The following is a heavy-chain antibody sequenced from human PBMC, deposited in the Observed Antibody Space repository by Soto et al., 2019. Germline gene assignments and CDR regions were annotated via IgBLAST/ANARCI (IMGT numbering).Heavy chain of an antibody. J-gene: IGHJ6*02. D-gene: IGHD3-3*01. CDR1: GGSFSGYY. CDR2: INHSGST. V-gene: IGHV4-34*01. CDR3: ARGRGDFWSGYYMDYYYGMDV. Sequence: PSETLSLTCAVYGGSFSGYYWSWIRQPPGKGLEWIGEINHSGSTNYNPSLKSRVTISVDTSKNQFSLKLSSVTAADAAVYYCARGRGDFWSGYYMDYYYGMDVWGQGTTVTGS.